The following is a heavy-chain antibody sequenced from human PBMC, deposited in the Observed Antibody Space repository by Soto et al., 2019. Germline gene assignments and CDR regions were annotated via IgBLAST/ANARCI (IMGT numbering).Heavy chain of an antibody. CDR1: GATFSSYA. CDR3: ARDKGAYYSHLVY. D-gene: IGHD3-22*01. J-gene: IGHJ4*02. V-gene: IGHV1-69*06. Sequence: QVLLVQSGAEVKKAGSSVKVSCKLSGATFSSYAMSWVRQAPGQGLEWIGGIIPFFGTPNYAQKFQGRVTITADTSTATSYMELSSLRSDDTAVYYCARDKGAYYSHLVYWGQGTLVTVSS. CDR2: IIPFFGTP.